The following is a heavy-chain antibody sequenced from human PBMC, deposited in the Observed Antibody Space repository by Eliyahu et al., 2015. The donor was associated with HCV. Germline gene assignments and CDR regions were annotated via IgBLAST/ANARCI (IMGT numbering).Heavy chain of an antibody. CDR3: GRGLPGYYGSGTSWYFDD. D-gene: IGHD3-10*01. CDR1: GGTFNRYD. V-gene: IGHV1-69*06. Sequence: QVQLVQSGAEVRKPGSSVTVSCKASGGTFNRYDGLSWVRQAPGQGLEWIGNIIPIFVTTNYAEKFQGRVTITADKSTGTFYMELSSLRSEDTAVYYCGRGLPGYYGSGTSWYFDDWGQGTLATVSS. CDR2: IIPIFVTT. J-gene: IGHJ4*02.